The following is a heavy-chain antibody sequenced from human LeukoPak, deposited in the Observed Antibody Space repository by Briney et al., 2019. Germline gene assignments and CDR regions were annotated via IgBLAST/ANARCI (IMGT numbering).Heavy chain of an antibody. CDR3: ASGAGWLIDY. V-gene: IGHV4-4*08. D-gene: IGHD6-19*01. CDR2: IDNSGST. J-gene: IGHJ4*02. CDR1: GGHIDSVY. Sequence: PSETLSLTCSVSGGHIDSVYWNWIGQPPGKGLEWIGYIDNSGSTKYNPSLQSRITMSRDTSKKQFSLKLTSVTAADTAMYYCASGAGWLIDYWGQGTLVSVSS.